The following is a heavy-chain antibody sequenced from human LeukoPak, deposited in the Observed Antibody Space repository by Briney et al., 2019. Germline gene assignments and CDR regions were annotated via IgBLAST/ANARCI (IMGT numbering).Heavy chain of an antibody. CDR3: ARVSSSGYYFDY. V-gene: IGHV4-59*01. J-gene: IGHJ4*02. D-gene: IGHD6-19*01. Sequence: SETLSLTCTVSGGSISSYYWSWIRQPPGKGLEWIGYIYYSGSTNYNPSLKSRVTISVDTSKNQFSLKLSSVTTADTAVYYCARVSSSGYYFDYWGQGTLVTVSS. CDR2: IYYSGST. CDR1: GGSISSYY.